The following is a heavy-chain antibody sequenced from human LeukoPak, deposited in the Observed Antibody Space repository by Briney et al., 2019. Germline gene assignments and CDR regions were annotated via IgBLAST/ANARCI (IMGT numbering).Heavy chain of an antibody. J-gene: IGHJ6*04. CDR1: GFSINNKG. V-gene: IGHV3-30*18. CDR3: AKNIAALDFYAMDV. D-gene: IGHD6-13*01. CDR2: ISYDGTEK. Sequence: GGSLRLSCVASGFSINNKGMHWVRQVPAKGLEWVATISYDGTEKDYAVSVKGRFTISRDSSTSTLFLQMNSLRAEDTALYYCAKNIAALDFYAMDVWGTGTTVIFSS.